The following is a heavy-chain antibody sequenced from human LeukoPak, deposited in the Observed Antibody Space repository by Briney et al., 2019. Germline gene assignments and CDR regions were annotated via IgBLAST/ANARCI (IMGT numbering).Heavy chain of an antibody. V-gene: IGHV3-23*01. Sequence: GGSLRLSCAASGFTFSSYAMSWVRQAPGKGLEWVSAISGSGGSTYYADSVKGRFTISRDNSKNTLYLQMNSLRVEDAAVYYCAKATSVTTLFDYWGQGTLVTVSS. J-gene: IGHJ4*02. CDR3: AKATSVTTLFDY. CDR1: GFTFSSYA. D-gene: IGHD4-17*01. CDR2: ISGSGGST.